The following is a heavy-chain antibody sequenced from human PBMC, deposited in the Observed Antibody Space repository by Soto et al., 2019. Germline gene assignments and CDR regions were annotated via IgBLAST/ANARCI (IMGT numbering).Heavy chain of an antibody. CDR3: AKPLTTVTNYYLDQ. D-gene: IGHD4-17*01. CDR2: ISHDGSNK. V-gene: IGHV3-30*18. CDR1: GFTFSSYG. Sequence: QVQLVESGGGVIQPGRSLRLSCAASGFTFSSYGMHWVRQAPGQGLEWVAVISHDGSNKYGADSVKGRFTISRDHSKKTLYLQMNSLRPEYSAVYYCAKPLTTVTNYYLDQWGQRTLVTVSS. J-gene: IGHJ4*02.